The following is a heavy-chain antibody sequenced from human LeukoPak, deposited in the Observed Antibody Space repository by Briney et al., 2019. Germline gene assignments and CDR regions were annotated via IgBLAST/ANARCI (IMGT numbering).Heavy chain of an antibody. J-gene: IGHJ4*02. Sequence: PSETLSPTCAVFGGSFRGYSWSWIRQHPGKGLEWIGYIYYSGSTYYNPSLKSRVTISVDTSKNQFSLKLSAVTAADTAVYYCARGARAAALGIAYYFDYWCQGTLVTVSS. CDR3: ARGARAAALGIAYYFDY. CDR2: IYYSGST. V-gene: IGHV4-31*11. D-gene: IGHD6-13*01. CDR1: GGSFRGYS.